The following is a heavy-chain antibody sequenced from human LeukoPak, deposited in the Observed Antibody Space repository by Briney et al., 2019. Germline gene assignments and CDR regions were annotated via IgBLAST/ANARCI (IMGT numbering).Heavy chain of an antibody. V-gene: IGHV4-39*07. CDR3: ARDAWGSDWFDP. CDR2: IYYSGST. Sequence: SETLSLTCTVSGGSLSSSSYYWGWIRQPPATQPERIGSIYYSGSTYYNPSLKSRVTISVDTSKNQFSLKLSSVTAADTAVYYCARDAWGSDWFDPWGQGTLVTVSS. J-gene: IGHJ5*02. D-gene: IGHD3-16*01. CDR1: GGSLSSSSYY.